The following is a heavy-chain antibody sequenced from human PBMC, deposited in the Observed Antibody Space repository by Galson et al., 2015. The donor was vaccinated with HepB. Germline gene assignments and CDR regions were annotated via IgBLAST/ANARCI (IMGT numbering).Heavy chain of an antibody. CDR2: ISNTGSYI. V-gene: IGHV3-21*01. CDR1: GFTFSTYA. CDR3: AREGRGEIVAFDS. Sequence: SLRLSCAASGFTFSTYAMNWVRQAPGKGLEWISTISNTGSYIYYADSVKGRSTISRDNTKNSLYLRINSLRAEDTAVYYCAREGRGEIVAFDSWGQGTLVTVSS. J-gene: IGHJ4*02. D-gene: IGHD3-22*01.